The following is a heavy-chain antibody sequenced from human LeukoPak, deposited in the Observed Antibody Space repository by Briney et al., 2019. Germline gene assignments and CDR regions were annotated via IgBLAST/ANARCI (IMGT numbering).Heavy chain of an antibody. CDR3: ARADRIGYYLSAFDY. CDR2: MNPNSGNT. D-gene: IGHD3-22*01. CDR1: GYTFLDYY. V-gene: IGHV1-2*02. J-gene: IGHJ4*02. Sequence: GASVKASCKASGYTFLDYYMHWVRQATGQGLEWMGWMNPNSGNTGYAQKFQGRVTMTRDTSISTAYMELSRLTSDDTAVYYCARADRIGYYLSAFDYWGQGSLVTVSS.